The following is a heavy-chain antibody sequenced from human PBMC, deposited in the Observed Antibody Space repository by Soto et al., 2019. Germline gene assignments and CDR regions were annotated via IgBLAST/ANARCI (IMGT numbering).Heavy chain of an antibody. CDR3: AREGAMTTVVTGAFDI. J-gene: IGHJ3*02. CDR1: GGTFSSYT. D-gene: IGHD4-17*01. Sequence: QVQLVQSGAEVKKPGSSVKVSCKASGGTFSSYTISWVRQAPGQGLEWMGRIIPILGIANYAQKFQGRFTITADKSTSTAYMELSSLRYEDTAVYYCAREGAMTTVVTGAFDIWGQGTMVTVSS. CDR2: IIPILGIA. V-gene: IGHV1-69*08.